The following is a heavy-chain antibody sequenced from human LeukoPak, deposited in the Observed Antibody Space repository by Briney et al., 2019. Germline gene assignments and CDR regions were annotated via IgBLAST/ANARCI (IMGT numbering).Heavy chain of an antibody. CDR2: IKQDGSEK. V-gene: IGHV3-7*01. J-gene: IGHJ3*02. D-gene: IGHD1-26*01. CDR1: GGSISSYY. Sequence: PSETLSLTCTVSGGSISSYYWSWVRQAPGKGLEWVANIKQDGSEKYYVDSVKGRFTISRDNAKNSLYLQMDSLRAEDTAVYYCARDLVGATGNADAFDIWGRGTMVTVSS. CDR3: ARDLVGATGNADAFDI.